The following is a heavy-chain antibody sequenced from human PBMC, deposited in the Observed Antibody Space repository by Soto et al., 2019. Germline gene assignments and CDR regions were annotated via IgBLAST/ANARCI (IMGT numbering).Heavy chain of an antibody. Sequence: GGSLRLSCAASGFTFSGSAMHWVRQASGKGLEWVGRIRSKANSYATAYAASVKGRFTISRDDSKNTAYLQMNSLKTEDTAVYYCTRHPEADIVVVPAAFDYWGQGTLVTVSS. V-gene: IGHV3-73*01. D-gene: IGHD2-2*01. CDR1: GFTFSGSA. CDR3: TRHPEADIVVVPAAFDY. J-gene: IGHJ4*02. CDR2: IRSKANSYAT.